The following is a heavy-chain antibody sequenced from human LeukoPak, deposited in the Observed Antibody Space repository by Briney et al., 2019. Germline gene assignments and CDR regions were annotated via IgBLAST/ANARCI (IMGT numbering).Heavy chain of an antibody. D-gene: IGHD2-2*01. CDR3: ARDHCSSTSCSPALGYGMDV. Sequence: GASVKVSCKASVYTLTSYYMHWVRQAPGQGLEWVGIINPGGGSTSYAQKFQGRVTMTRDTSTSTVYMELSSLRSEDTAVYYCARDHCSSTSCSPALGYGMDVWGQGTTVTVSS. CDR2: INPGGGST. J-gene: IGHJ6*02. V-gene: IGHV1-46*01. CDR1: VYTLTSYY.